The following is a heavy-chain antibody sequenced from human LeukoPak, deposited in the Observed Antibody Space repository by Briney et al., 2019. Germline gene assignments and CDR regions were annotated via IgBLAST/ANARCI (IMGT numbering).Heavy chain of an antibody. CDR3: ARDRSSSWYPTDY. CDR2: ISAYNGNT. Sequence: ASGKVSCKASGYSFTSYGISWVRQAPGQGLEWMGWISAYNGNTHYAQKLQGRVTITTDTSTSTAYMAPRSLRSDDTAVYYCARDRSSSWYPTDYWGQGTLVTVSS. V-gene: IGHV1-18*01. CDR1: GYSFTSYG. D-gene: IGHD6-13*01. J-gene: IGHJ4*02.